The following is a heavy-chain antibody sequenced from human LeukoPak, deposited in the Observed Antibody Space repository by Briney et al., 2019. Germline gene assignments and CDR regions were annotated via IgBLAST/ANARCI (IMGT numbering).Heavy chain of an antibody. V-gene: IGHV6-1*01. D-gene: IGHD3-10*01. J-gene: IGHJ5*02. CDR1: GDSVSINRGA. Sequence: SQTLSLTCAISGDSVSINRGAWNWIRQSPSRGLEWLGRTYYMSKWYNDYAVSVKSRITINPDTSKNQFSLKLSSVTAADTAVYYCARGEGVLWFGELTDGNPNWFDPWGQGTLVTVSS. CDR2: TYYMSKWYN. CDR3: ARGEGVLWFGELTDGNPNWFDP.